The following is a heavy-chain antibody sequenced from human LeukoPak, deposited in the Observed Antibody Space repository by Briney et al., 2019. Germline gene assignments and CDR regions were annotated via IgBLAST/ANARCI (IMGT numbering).Heavy chain of an antibody. CDR1: GDSISSSSYY. V-gene: IGHV4-39*07. CDR2: IYYSGST. Sequence: SETLSLTCTVSGDSISSSSYYWGWIRQSPGKGLEWIGSIYYSGSTYYNPSLKSRATISIDTSENQFSLKLSSVTAADTAVYYCARDNLDFWSGDHYFDSWGQGTLVTVSS. CDR3: ARDNLDFWSGDHYFDS. J-gene: IGHJ4*02. D-gene: IGHD3-3*01.